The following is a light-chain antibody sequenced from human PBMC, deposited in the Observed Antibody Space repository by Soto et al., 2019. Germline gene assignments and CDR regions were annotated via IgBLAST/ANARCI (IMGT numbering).Light chain of an antibody. J-gene: IGKJ5*01. Sequence: EIVMTQSPATLSVSPGERATLSCRASQSVTSKFAWYQQKPGQAPRLLIYGASTRATGIPARFSGSGPGTEFTLTISSLQSEDFAVYYCQQYSNWPITFGQGTRLEIK. CDR3: QQYSNWPIT. CDR2: GAS. CDR1: QSVTSK. V-gene: IGKV3-15*01.